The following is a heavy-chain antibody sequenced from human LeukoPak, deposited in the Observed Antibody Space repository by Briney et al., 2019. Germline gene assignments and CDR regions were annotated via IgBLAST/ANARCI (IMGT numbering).Heavy chain of an antibody. V-gene: IGHV3-7*03. D-gene: IGHD2-2*01. J-gene: IGHJ6*02. Sequence: GGSLRLSCAASGFTFSSYWMSWDRQAPGKGLEWVANIKQDGSEKYYVDSVKGRFTISRDNAKNSLYLQMNSLRAEDTAVYYCAREEVVVPAAMPEDYYGMDVWGQGTTVTVSS. CDR2: IKQDGSEK. CDR1: GFTFSSYW. CDR3: AREEVVVPAAMPEDYYGMDV.